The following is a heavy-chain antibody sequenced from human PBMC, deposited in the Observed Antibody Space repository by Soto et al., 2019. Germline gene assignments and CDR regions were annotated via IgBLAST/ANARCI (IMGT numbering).Heavy chain of an antibody. Sequence: EVQLVESGGGLVKPGGSLRLSCAASGFTFSSYSMNWVRQAPGKGLEWVSSISSSSRYTNYADSVKGRFTISRDNAKNSLYLQMNSLRAEDTAVYYCASNYYYSSSYVDYWGHGTLVTVCS. J-gene: IGHJ4*01. D-gene: IGHD3-22*01. CDR2: ISSSSRYT. CDR3: ASNYYYSSSYVDY. V-gene: IGHV3-21*01. CDR1: GFTFSSYS.